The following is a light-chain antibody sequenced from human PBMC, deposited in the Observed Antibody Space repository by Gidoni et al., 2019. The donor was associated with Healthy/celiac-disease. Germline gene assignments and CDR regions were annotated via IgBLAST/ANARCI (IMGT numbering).Light chain of an antibody. J-gene: IGLJ2*01. CDR2: EVS. CDR1: SSDVGGYNY. CDR3: SSYTSSSTYVV. V-gene: IGLV2-14*01. Sequence: QSALTQPASVSGSPGQSLTISCTGTSSDVGGYNYVSWYQQHPGKAPKLMIYEVSNRPSGVSNRCSGAKSGNTAALTISGLQAEEEADYYCSSYTSSSTYVVFGGGTKLTVL.